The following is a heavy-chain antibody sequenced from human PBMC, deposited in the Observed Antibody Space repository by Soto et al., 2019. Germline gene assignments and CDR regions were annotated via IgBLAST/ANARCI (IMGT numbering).Heavy chain of an antibody. J-gene: IGHJ4*02. D-gene: IGHD6-13*01. CDR1: GFTFSRYA. CDR3: AYSSTPFDY. Sequence: EVQLLESGGGLVQPGGSLRLSCAASGFTFSRYAMSWVRQAPGKGLEWVSAISGSGGSTYYADSVKGRFTISRDNTKNTRYLQMNSLRAEDTAVDYCAYSSTPFDYWGQGTLVTVSS. V-gene: IGHV3-23*01. CDR2: ISGSGGST.